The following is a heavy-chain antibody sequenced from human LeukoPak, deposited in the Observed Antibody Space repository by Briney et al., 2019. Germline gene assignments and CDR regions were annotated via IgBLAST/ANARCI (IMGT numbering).Heavy chain of an antibody. Sequence: SETLSLTCTVSGGSSTDYYWTWIRQPPGKGLEWVGHIYYTGSTNYNLAPKSRATTPLQETNTQSPLKLSGVAAADTTVYYCARTSRHFYRSGSNSKPWPDAMDVWGQGNTVSVSS. V-gene: IGHV4-59*01. J-gene: IGHJ6*02. D-gene: IGHD3-10*01. CDR1: GGSSTDYY. CDR3: ARTSRHFYRSGSNSKPWPDAMDV. CDR2: IYYTGST.